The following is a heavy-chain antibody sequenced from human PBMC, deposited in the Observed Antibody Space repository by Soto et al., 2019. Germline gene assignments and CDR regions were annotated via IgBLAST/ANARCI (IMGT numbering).Heavy chain of an antibody. V-gene: IGHV1-8*01. Sequence: ASVKVSCKAPGYTFTSYDINWVRQATGQGLEWMGWMNPNSGNTGYAQKFQGRVTMTRNTSISTAYMELSSLRSEDTAVYYCARGSEDIVVVVAAGPFDAFDVWGQGTMVTVSS. CDR1: GYTFTSYD. J-gene: IGHJ3*01. CDR2: MNPNSGNT. CDR3: ARGSEDIVVVVAAGPFDAFDV. D-gene: IGHD2-15*01.